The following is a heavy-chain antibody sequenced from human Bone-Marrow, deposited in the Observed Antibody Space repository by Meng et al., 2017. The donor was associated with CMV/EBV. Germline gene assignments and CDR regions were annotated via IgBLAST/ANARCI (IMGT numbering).Heavy chain of an antibody. D-gene: IGHD6-6*01. J-gene: IGHJ4*02. CDR3: ARREIQAARHATSDY. V-gene: IGHV4-4*02. CDR2: IYHSGST. Sequence: SETLSLTCAVSGGSISSSNWWSWVRQPPGKGLEWIGEIYHSGSTNYNPSLKSRVTISVDKSKNQFSLKLSSVTAADTAVYYCARREIQAARHATSDYWGQGTLVTVSS. CDR1: GGSISSSNW.